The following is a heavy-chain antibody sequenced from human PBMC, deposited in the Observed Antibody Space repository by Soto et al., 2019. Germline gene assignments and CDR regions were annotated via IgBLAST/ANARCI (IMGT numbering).Heavy chain of an antibody. CDR2: ISGSGGST. Sequence: PGGSLRLSCAASGFTFSGYAMSWGRQAPGKGLEWVSAISGSGGSTYYADSVKGRFTITRDNSKTTLYLQMNRLSAEATDVYYCDKVGLPPHVWYYGMDVWGQGTTVTVSS. D-gene: IGHD2-8*01. CDR1: GFTFSGYA. J-gene: IGHJ6*02. V-gene: IGHV3-23*01. CDR3: DKVGLPPHVWYYGMDV.